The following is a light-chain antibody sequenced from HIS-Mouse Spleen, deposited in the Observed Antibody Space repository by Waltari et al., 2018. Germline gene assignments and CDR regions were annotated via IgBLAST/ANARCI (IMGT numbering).Light chain of an antibody. Sequence: QSALTQPASVSGSPGQSLTISCTGTSSDGGGYNYVSWYQQHPGKAPKLMIYDVSNRPSGVSNRFSGSKSGNTASLTISGLQAEDEADYYCSSYTSSSFNVVFGGGTKLTVL. CDR1: SSDGGGYNY. CDR2: DVS. J-gene: IGLJ2*01. CDR3: SSYTSSSFNVV. V-gene: IGLV2-14*03.